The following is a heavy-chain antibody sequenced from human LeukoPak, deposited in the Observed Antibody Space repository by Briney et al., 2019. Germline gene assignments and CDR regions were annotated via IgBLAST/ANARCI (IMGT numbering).Heavy chain of an antibody. J-gene: IGHJ4*02. Sequence: GGSLRLSCAASGFTVSDKYMSWVRQAPGKGLEWVSILYSGGSTYYADSVEGRFTISRDNSKNTLFFQMNSLRVEDTAVYYCAKSERLTMIGGWAPTFDSWGQGTLVTVSS. CDR2: LYSGGST. CDR1: GFTVSDKY. V-gene: IGHV3-66*01. CDR3: AKSERLTMIGGWAPTFDS. D-gene: IGHD3-22*01.